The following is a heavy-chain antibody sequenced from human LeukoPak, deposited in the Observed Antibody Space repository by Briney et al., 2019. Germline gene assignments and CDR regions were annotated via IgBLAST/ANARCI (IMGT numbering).Heavy chain of an antibody. D-gene: IGHD2-2*02. CDR2: IYYSGST. CDR1: GGSISSGDYY. Sequence: SETLSLTCTVSGGSISSGDYYWSWIRQPPGKGLEWIGYIYYSGSTYYNPSLKSRVTISVDTSKNQFSLKLSSVTAADTAVYYCARSYWEYCSRTSCYTRYYYYYYMAVWGKGTTVTVSS. J-gene: IGHJ6*03. CDR3: ARSYWEYCSRTSCYTRYYYYYYMAV. V-gene: IGHV4-30-4*08.